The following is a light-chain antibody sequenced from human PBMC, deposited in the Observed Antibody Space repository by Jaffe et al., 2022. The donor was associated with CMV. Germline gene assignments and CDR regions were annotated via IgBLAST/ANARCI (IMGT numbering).Light chain of an antibody. Sequence: DIQMIQSPSSVSASVGDRVTVTCRATQDILRWLAWYQQRPGKAPKLLISATSTLQPGVPSRFSGGDSGTNFTLTISSLQPEDFATYFCQQTYTVPPTFGQGTKVEI. CDR3: QQTYTVPPT. J-gene: IGKJ2*01. CDR1: QDILRW. CDR2: ATS. V-gene: IGKV1-12*01.